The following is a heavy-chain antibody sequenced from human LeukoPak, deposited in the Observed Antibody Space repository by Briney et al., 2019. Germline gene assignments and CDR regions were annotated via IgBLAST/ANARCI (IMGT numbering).Heavy chain of an antibody. D-gene: IGHD3-22*01. CDR1: GGSISFYY. Sequence: SETLSLTCTVSGGSISFYYWNWIRQPAGKGLEWIGRIYASGSTNYNPSLKSRVTMSVDTSKNQFSLKLNFVTAAGTAVYYCARDVGYYDSSAFDSWGQGTLVTVSS. CDR2: IYASGST. CDR3: ARDVGYYDSSAFDS. V-gene: IGHV4-4*07. J-gene: IGHJ4*02.